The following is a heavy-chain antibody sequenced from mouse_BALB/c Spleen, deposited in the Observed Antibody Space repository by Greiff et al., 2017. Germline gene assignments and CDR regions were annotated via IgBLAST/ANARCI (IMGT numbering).Heavy chain of an antibody. J-gene: IGHJ1*01. CDR2: ISSGSSTI. CDR1: GFTFSSFG. V-gene: IGHV5-17*02. Sequence: EVKLVESGGGLVQPGGSRKLSCAASGFTFSSFGMHWVRQAPEKGLEWVAYISSGSSTIYYADTVKGRFTISRDNPKNTLFLQMTSLRSEDTAMYYCARWRYFDVWGAGTTVTVSS. CDR3: ARWRYFDV.